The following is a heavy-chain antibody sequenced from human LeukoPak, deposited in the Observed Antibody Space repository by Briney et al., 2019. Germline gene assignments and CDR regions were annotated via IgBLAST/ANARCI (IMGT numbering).Heavy chain of an antibody. J-gene: IGHJ4*02. CDR3: ARTPPRGYYFDY. CDR1: GFTFSSYA. Sequence: GSLRLSCAASGFTFSSYAMSWVRQAPGKGLEWIGEINHSGSTNYNPSLKSRVTISVDTSKNQFSLKLSSVTAADTAVYYCARTPPRGYYFDYWGQGTLVTVSS. CDR2: INHSGST. V-gene: IGHV4-34*01.